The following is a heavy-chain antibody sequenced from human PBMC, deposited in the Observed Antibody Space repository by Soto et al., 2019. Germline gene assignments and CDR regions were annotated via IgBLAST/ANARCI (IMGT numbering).Heavy chain of an antibody. Sequence: SVKVSCKASGGTFSSYAISWVRQARGQGLEWMGGIIPIFGTANYAQKFQGRVTITADESTSTAYMELSSLRSEDTAVYYCARHILSDTPGKYYYESSGSHAFDIWGQGTMVTVSS. CDR3: ARHILSDTPGKYYYESSGSHAFDI. CDR1: GGTFSSYA. J-gene: IGHJ3*02. D-gene: IGHD3-22*01. CDR2: IIPIFGTA. V-gene: IGHV1-69*13.